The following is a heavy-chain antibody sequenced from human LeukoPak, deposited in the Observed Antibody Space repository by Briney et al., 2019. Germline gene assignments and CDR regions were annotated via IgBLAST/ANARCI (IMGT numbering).Heavy chain of an antibody. V-gene: IGHV3-74*01. CDR1: GFTFTSYW. D-gene: IGHD6-25*01. CDR3: ASSLAALI. CDR2: IKSDGSST. Sequence: GGSLRLSCEASGFTFTSYWMHWVRQAPGKGLVWVSRIKSDGSSTNYADSVKGRFTISRDNAKNTVYLQMNSLRAEDTAVYYCASSLAALIGGEGTLVTVPS. J-gene: IGHJ4*02.